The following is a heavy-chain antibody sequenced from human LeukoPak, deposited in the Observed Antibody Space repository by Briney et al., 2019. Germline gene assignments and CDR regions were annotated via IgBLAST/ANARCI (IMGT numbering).Heavy chain of an antibody. D-gene: IGHD2-2*01. V-gene: IGHV4-39*07. Sequence: NSSETLSLTCTVSGGSISSSSYYWGWIRQPPGKGLEWIGSIYYSGSTYYNPSLKSRVTISVDTSKNQFSLKLSSVTAADTAVYYRARDLVVPAAQYLDYWGQGTLVTVSS. CDR3: ARDLVVPAAQYLDY. CDR1: GGSISSSSYY. J-gene: IGHJ4*02. CDR2: IYYSGST.